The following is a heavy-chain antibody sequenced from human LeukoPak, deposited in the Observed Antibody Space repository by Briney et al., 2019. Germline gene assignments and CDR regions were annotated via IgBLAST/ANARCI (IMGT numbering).Heavy chain of an antibody. J-gene: IGHJ4*02. D-gene: IGHD3-22*01. CDR2: ISGSGGST. CDR3: AKGGPHYYDSSGPIDY. Sequence: GGSLRLSCAASGFTFSSYAMSWVRQAPGKGLEWVSAISGSGGSTYYADSVKGRFTISRDNSKNTLYLQMNSLRAEDTAVYYCAKGGPHYYDSSGPIDYWGQGTLVTVSS. V-gene: IGHV3-23*01. CDR1: GFTFSSYA.